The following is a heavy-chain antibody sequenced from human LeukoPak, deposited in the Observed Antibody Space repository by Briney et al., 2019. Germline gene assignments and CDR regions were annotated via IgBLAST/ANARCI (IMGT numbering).Heavy chain of an antibody. J-gene: IGHJ6*02. D-gene: IGHD3-16*02. Sequence: SVKGQFTISRDNSKNPLYLQMNSLRAEDTAVYYCARGRRSSLPVWGQGTTVTVSS. V-gene: IGHV3-23*01. CDR3: ARGRRSSLPV.